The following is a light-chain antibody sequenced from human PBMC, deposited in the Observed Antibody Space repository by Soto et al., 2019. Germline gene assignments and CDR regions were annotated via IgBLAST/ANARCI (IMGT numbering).Light chain of an antibody. CDR3: SSYTSSSTVV. Sequence: QSVLTQPASVYGSPGQSISISCTGTSSDVGGYNYVSWYQQHAGKAPKLMIYEVSNRPSGVSNRFSGSKSGNTASLTISGLQAEDEADYYCSSYTSSSTVVFGGGTTVTVL. J-gene: IGLJ2*01. V-gene: IGLV2-14*01. CDR2: EVS. CDR1: SSDVGGYNY.